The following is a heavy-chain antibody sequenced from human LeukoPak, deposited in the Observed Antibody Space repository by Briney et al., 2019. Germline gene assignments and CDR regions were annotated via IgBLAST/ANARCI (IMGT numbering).Heavy chain of an antibody. CDR3: ARGTYYYDSSGYYALGY. CDR1: GGTFSSYA. Sequence: WASVKVSCKASGGTFSSYAISWVRRAPGQGLEWMGRIIPILGIANYAQKFQGRVTITADKSTSTAYMELSSLRSEDTAVYYCARGTYYYDSSGYYALGYWGQGTLVTVSS. J-gene: IGHJ4*02. D-gene: IGHD3-22*01. V-gene: IGHV1-69*04. CDR2: IIPILGIA.